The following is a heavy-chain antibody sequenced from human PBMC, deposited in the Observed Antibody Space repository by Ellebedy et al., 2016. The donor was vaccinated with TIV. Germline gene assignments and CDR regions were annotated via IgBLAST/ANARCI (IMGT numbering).Heavy chain of an antibody. D-gene: IGHD3-10*01. CDR2: ISGSGIIT. V-gene: IGHV3-23*01. J-gene: IGHJ4*02. Sequence: GESLKISXVASRFRFSSYAMSWVRQAPGKGLEWVSGISGSGIITYYGDSVKGRFTISRDNSKNTLYLQMNSLRAEDTAVYFCAKGDGSEGATVLDYWGQGTLVTVSS. CDR1: RFRFSSYA. CDR3: AKGDGSEGATVLDY.